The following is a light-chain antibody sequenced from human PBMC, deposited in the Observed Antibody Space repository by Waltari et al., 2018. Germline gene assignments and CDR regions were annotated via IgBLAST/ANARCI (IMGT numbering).Light chain of an antibody. CDR3: QTGGHGTWV. CDR2: VTSDGSH. Sequence: QLVLTQSPSASASLGASVKLTCTLSSRLSSNVIAWLPQQPEKGPRYLMKVTSDGSHSKGDEIPDRFSGSSSGAERYLTISSLQSEDEADYYCQTGGHGTWVFGGGTKLTVL. J-gene: IGLJ3*02. V-gene: IGLV4-69*01. CDR1: SRLSSNV.